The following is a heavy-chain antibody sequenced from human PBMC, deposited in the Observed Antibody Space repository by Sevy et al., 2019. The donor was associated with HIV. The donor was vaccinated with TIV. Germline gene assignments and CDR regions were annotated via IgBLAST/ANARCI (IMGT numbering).Heavy chain of an antibody. CDR1: GFSLTTSGVG. Sequence: SGPTLVKPTQTLTLTCTFSGFSLTTSGVGVGWIRQPPGKALEWLALIYWDDDKRYSPSLKSRLTITKDTSKNQVVLTMTNMDPVDTAKYYCAHRPDNYDILTGYFPNWFDPWGQGTLVTVSS. CDR2: IYWDDDK. J-gene: IGHJ5*02. D-gene: IGHD3-9*01. V-gene: IGHV2-5*02. CDR3: AHRPDNYDILTGYFPNWFDP.